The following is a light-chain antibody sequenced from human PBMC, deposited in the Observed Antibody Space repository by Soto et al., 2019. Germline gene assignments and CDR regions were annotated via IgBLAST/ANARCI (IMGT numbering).Light chain of an antibody. CDR3: SSYTSSYTWI. CDR2: GVT. CDR1: TNDVGGYNY. Sequence: QSVLTQPASVSGSPEQSITISCSGTTNDVGGYNYVSWYQQHPGKAPKLLIYGVTDRPSGVSSRFSGSKSGNAASLTISGLQAEDEGDYYCSSYTSSYTWIFGGGTK. J-gene: IGLJ3*02. V-gene: IGLV2-14*03.